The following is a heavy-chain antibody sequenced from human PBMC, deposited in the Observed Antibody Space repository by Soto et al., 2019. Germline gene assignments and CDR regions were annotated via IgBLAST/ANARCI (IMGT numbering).Heavy chain of an antibody. V-gene: IGHV4-39*01. CDR3: VRQANRPLAGDD. J-gene: IGHJ4*02. CDR1: GASISSPTYY. CDR2: IYYTGTT. Sequence: QLQESGPGLVKPSETLSLTCTVSGASISSPTYYWGWIRQSPGKGLEWIGSIYYTGTTHYSPSLNSLLTLSVDTSTNQFSLNLASPTAADTDMYYCVRQANRPLAGDDWGQGTLVIVSS. D-gene: IGHD6-19*01.